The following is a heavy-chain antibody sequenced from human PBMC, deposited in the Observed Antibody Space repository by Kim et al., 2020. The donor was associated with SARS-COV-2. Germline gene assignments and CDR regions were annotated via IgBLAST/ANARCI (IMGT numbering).Heavy chain of an antibody. CDR3: AVKIGSSTNYRVDY. Sequence: SETLSLTCAVSGGSISSSNWWSWVRQPPGKGLEWIGEIYHSGSTNYNPSLKSRVTISVDKSKNQFSLKLSSVTAADTAVYYCAVKIGSSTNYRVDYWGQGTLVTVSS. D-gene: IGHD6-13*01. V-gene: IGHV4-4*02. CDR1: GGSISSSNW. J-gene: IGHJ4*02. CDR2: IYHSGST.